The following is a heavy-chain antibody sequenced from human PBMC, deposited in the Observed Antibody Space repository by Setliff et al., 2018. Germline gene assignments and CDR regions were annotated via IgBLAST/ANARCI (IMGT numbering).Heavy chain of an antibody. CDR3: AKGRGEMDS. Sequence: SETLSLTCSVSGGSMSFSYWSWIRQPPGKGLEWIGYIYYSGSTDSHPSLKSRVSISIDTSKNQFSLNVRSVTAADTAIYYCAKGRGEMDSWGQGILVTVSS. J-gene: IGHJ4*02. CDR2: IYYSGST. D-gene: IGHD3-10*01. CDR1: GGSMSFSY. V-gene: IGHV4-59*01.